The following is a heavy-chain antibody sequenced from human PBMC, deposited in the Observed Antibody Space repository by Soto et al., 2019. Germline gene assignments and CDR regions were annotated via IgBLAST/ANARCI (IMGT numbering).Heavy chain of an antibody. V-gene: IGHV4-31*02. CDR3: ARVSAMVSSYYGMDV. D-gene: IGHD5-18*01. Sequence: PSETLSLTCTVSGDSISNGGHYWSWIRQHPGKGLEWIGYIYYSGSTYYNPSLKSRVTISVDTSKNQFSLKLSSVTAADTAVYYCARVSAMVSSYYGMDVWGQGTTVTVSS. CDR2: IYYSGST. J-gene: IGHJ6*02. CDR1: GDSISNGGHY.